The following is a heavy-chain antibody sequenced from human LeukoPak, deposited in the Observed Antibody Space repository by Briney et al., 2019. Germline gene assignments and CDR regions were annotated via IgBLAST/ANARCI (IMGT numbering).Heavy chain of an antibody. V-gene: IGHV4-4*09. CDR2: IYTSGST. J-gene: IGHJ4*02. D-gene: IGHD3-16*01. Sequence: PSETLSLTCTVSGGSISSYYWSWIRQPPGKGLEWIGYIYTSGSTNYNPSLKSRVTISVDTSKNQLSLKLSSVTAADTAVYYCASHGPFGSFAYGGRGTLVTVSP. CDR1: GGSISSYY. CDR3: ASHGPFGSFAY.